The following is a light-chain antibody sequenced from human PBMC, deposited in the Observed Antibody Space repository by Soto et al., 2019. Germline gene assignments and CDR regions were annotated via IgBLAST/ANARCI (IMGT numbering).Light chain of an antibody. Sequence: EIVMTQSPATLSVSPGERATLSCRASQGVGSTLAWYRQQPGQAPRLLIYDAYIRATGVPARFSGSGSGTEFTLTISSLQSEDFAVYYCQHYKTWPLAFGGGTKVEIK. V-gene: IGKV3-15*01. CDR2: DAY. CDR3: QHYKTWPLA. J-gene: IGKJ4*01. CDR1: QGVGST.